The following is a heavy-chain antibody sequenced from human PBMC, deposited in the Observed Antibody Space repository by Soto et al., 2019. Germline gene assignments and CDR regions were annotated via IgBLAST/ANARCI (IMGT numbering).Heavy chain of an antibody. CDR3: ARFIRRPAFDI. J-gene: IGHJ3*02. CDR2: IYYSGST. D-gene: IGHD3-16*02. V-gene: IGHV4-30-4*01. Sequence: QVQLQESGPGLVKPSQTLSLTGTVSGGSISSDDYYWSWIRQPPGKGLECIGYIYYSGSTYYNPSLKSRVTISVDTSKNQFSQKLRSVTAADTAVYYCARFIRRPAFDIWGQGTMVTVSS. CDR1: GGSISSDDYY.